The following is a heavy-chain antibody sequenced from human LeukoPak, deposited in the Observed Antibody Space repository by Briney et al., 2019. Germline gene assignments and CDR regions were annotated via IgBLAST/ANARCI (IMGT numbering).Heavy chain of an antibody. Sequence: GGSLILSCAASGFTFSSYAMRWVRQAPGKGLEWVSAIGSGSGGTTIYADSVKGRFTISRDNSKNTLYLQMSSLRGEDTAVYYCAKNYESGRGVPYGMDVWGQGTTVTFSS. CDR3: AKNYESGRGVPYGMDV. J-gene: IGHJ6*02. CDR1: GFTFSSYA. CDR2: IGSGSGGTT. D-gene: IGHD3-10*01. V-gene: IGHV3-23*01.